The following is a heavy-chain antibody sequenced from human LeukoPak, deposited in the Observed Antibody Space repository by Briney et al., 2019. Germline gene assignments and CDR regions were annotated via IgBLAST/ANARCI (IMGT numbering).Heavy chain of an antibody. V-gene: IGHV4-30-4*01. J-gene: IGHJ4*02. D-gene: IGHD3-22*01. CDR3: ASTPREYYYDSSGKLSFDY. CDR2: IYYSGST. CDR1: GGSISSGDYY. Sequence: SETLSLTCTVSGGSISSGDYYWSWIRQPPGKGLEWIGYIYYSGSTYYNPSLKSRVTISVDTSKNQFSLKLSSVTAADTAVYYCASTPREYYYDSSGKLSFDYWGQGTLVTVSS.